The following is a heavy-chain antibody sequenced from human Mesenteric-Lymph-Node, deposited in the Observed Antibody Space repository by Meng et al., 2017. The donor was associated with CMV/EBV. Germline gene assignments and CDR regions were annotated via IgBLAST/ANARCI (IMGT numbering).Heavy chain of an antibody. CDR3: ARGESSGWTRGYYYYGMDV. CDR1: GYSISSGYY. V-gene: IGHV4-38-2*02. CDR2: IYHSGST. J-gene: IGHJ6*02. Sequence: SETLSLTCTVSGYSISSGYYWGWIRQPPGKGLEWIGSIYHSGSTYYNPSLKSRVTISVDTSKNQFSLKLSSVTAADTAVYYCARGESSGWTRGYYYYGMDVWGQGTTVTVSS. D-gene: IGHD6-19*01.